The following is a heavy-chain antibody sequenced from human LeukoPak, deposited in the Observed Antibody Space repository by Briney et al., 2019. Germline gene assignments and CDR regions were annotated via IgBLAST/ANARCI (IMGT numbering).Heavy chain of an antibody. CDR3: ARSHAWSGYYVDY. CDR2: IYYSGNT. CDR1: GGSISSYY. J-gene: IGHJ4*02. V-gene: IGHV4-59*08. Sequence: SETLSLTCTVSGGSISSYYWSWIRQPPGKGLEWIGYIYYSGNTNYNPSLKSRVTISVDTSNNQFSLKLSSVTAADTAVYYCARSHAWSGYYVDYWGQGTVVTVSS. D-gene: IGHD3-3*01.